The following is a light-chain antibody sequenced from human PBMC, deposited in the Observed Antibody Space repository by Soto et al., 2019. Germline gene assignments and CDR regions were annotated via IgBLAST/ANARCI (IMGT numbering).Light chain of an antibody. Sequence: EIVVMQSPGTLSLSPGERATLSCRASQSVSSSYLAWYQQKPGQAPRLLIYGASNRATGIPDRFNGSGSGTDFTLTISRLEPEDCAVYFCQQYGTSPYTFGQGTKLEIK. CDR1: QSVSSSY. J-gene: IGKJ2*01. CDR3: QQYGTSPYT. V-gene: IGKV3-20*01. CDR2: GAS.